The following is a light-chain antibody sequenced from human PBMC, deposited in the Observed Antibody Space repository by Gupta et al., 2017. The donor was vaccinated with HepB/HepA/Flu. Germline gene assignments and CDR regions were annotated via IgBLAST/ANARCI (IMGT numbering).Light chain of an antibody. CDR2: DAS. J-gene: IGKJ4*01. Sequence: DIVLTQSPATLSLSPGERATLSCRASQSVSSYLAWYQQKPGQAPRLLIYDASNRATGIPARFSGSGSGTDFTLTSSSLEPEDFAVYYCQQRSNWSFGGGTKVEIK. CDR1: QSVSSY. V-gene: IGKV3-11*01. CDR3: QQRSNWS.